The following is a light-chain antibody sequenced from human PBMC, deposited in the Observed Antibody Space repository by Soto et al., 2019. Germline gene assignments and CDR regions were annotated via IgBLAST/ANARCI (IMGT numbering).Light chain of an antibody. CDR1: SNDVGSYNL. CDR2: EVS. J-gene: IGLJ1*01. V-gene: IGLV2-23*02. Sequence: QSVLTQPASVSGSPGQSITISCTGTSNDVGSYNLVSWYQQHPGKAPKLMIYEVSKRPSGVSNRFSGSKSGNTASLTISGLQAEDEADYYCCSYAGSSTYVFGTG. CDR3: CSYAGSSTYV.